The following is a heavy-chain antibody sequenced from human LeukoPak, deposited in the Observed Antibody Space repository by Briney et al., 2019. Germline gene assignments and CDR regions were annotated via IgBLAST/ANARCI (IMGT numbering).Heavy chain of an antibody. J-gene: IGHJ6*03. CDR3: ARAKSYDFWSGYYMDV. V-gene: IGHV3-74*01. CDR1: GFTFSSYW. D-gene: IGHD3-3*01. CDR2: INSDGSST. Sequence: GGSLRLSCAASGFTFSSYWMNWVRQAPGKGLVWVSHINSDGSSTNYADSVKGRFTISRDNAKNTLYLQMNSLRAEDTAVYYCARAKSYDFWSGYYMDVWGKGTTVTVSS.